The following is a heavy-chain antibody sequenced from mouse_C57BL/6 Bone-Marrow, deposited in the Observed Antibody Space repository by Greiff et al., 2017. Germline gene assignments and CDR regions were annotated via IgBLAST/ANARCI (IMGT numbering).Heavy chain of an antibody. CDR2: IDPENGDT. V-gene: IGHV14-4*01. J-gene: IGHJ4*01. CDR3: GKGLLYYAMDY. Sequence: EVQLQQSGAELVRPGASVKLSCTASGFNIKDDYMHWVKQRPEQGLEWIGWIDPENGDTEYASKFQGKATITADTSSNTAYLQLSSLTSEDTAVYYCGKGLLYYAMDYWGQGTSVTVSS. CDR1: GFNIKDDY. D-gene: IGHD3-3*01.